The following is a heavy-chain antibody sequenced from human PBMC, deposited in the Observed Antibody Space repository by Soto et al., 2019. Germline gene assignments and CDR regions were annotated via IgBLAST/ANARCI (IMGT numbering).Heavy chain of an antibody. J-gene: IGHJ6*02. CDR3: ARTEQRVLRYGMGV. CDR2: IDPSDSQT. V-gene: IGHV5-10-1*01. CDR1: WYSFTNFW. Sequence: PVLFRKIFRKGFWYSFTNFWIDWMRQMPGIGVEWMGRIDPSDSQTYYSPSFRGHVTISVTKSITTVFLQWSSLKASDTAMYYSARTEQRVLRYGMGVWGQGTTVTVPS. D-gene: IGHD6-6*01.